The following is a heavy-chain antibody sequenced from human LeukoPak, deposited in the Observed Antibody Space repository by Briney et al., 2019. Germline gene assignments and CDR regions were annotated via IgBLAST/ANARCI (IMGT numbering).Heavy chain of an antibody. CDR3: AAERYEVHCCWFDP. Sequence: ASVKVSCKTSGFTFGTSTMQWVRQAPGQGLEWIGWIVVSSGYREYAQKLQERVTITTDMSTSTSYLELRSLEFEDTAVYYCAAERYEVHCCWFDPWGQGTLVTVSS. CDR2: IVVSSGYR. V-gene: IGHV1-58*02. D-gene: IGHD1-14*01. J-gene: IGHJ5*02. CDR1: GFTFGTST.